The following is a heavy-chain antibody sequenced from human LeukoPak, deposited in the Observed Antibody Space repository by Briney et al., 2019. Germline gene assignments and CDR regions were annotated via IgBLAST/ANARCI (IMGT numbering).Heavy chain of an antibody. D-gene: IGHD3-22*01. CDR2: IRYDGSNK. V-gene: IGHV3-30*02. Sequence: PGGSLRLSCAASGFTFSSYGMHWVRQAPGKGLEWVTFIRYDGSNKYYADSVKGRFTISRDNSKNTLYLQMNSLRAEDTAVYYCAKDHSSGYWDYFDYWGQGTLVTVSS. CDR3: AKDHSSGYWDYFDY. CDR1: GFTFSSYG. J-gene: IGHJ4*02.